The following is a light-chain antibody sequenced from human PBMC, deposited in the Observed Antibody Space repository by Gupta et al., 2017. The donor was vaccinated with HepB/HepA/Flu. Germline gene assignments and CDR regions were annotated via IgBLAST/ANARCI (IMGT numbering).Light chain of an antibody. V-gene: IGLV1-44*01. CDR3: AARDTSLNVVV. Sequence: QSVLTQSPSVSGTPGQRVAISCSGSSSNVARNNVNWYQQVPGTAPKLLIYYNDERPSGVPDRLSGSKSGTSASLAISGLQSEDEADYYCAARDTSLNVVVFGGGTKLTVL. J-gene: IGLJ2*01. CDR2: YND. CDR1: SSNVARNN.